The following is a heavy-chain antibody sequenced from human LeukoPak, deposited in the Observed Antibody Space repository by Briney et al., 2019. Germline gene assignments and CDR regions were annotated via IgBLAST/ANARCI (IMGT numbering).Heavy chain of an antibody. Sequence: GGSLRLSCAASGFTFSSYAMSWVRQAPGKGLEWVSAISGSGGSTYYADSVKGRFTISRDNSENTLYLQMNSLRAEDTAVYYCAKVRDYYDSSGYFDYWGQGTLVTVSS. J-gene: IGHJ4*02. CDR2: ISGSGGST. CDR3: AKVRDYYDSSGYFDY. CDR1: GFTFSSYA. D-gene: IGHD3-22*01. V-gene: IGHV3-23*01.